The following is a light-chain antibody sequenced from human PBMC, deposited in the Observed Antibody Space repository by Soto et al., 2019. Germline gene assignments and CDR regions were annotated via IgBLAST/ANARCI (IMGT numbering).Light chain of an antibody. CDR2: GAS. CDR3: QQYGSSPRT. CDR1: QSVSSSY. Sequence: EIVLTQSPGTLSLSPGERATLSCRASQSVSSSYLAWYQQKPGQAPRLLIYGASSRATGIPDRFSGSGSGPDFTLTISRLDPEDFAVYYCQQYGSSPRTFGQGTKLEIK. J-gene: IGKJ2*01. V-gene: IGKV3-20*01.